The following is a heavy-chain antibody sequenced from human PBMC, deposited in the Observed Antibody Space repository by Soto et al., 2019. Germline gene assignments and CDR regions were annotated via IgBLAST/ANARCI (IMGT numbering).Heavy chain of an antibody. CDR1: GWSFSGYY. D-gene: IGHD6-13*01. Sequence: QVQLQQWGAGLLKPSETLSLTCAFYGWSFSGYYWSWIRQPPGKGLEWIGEINHSGSTNYNPSLKSRVTISVDTSKNQFSLKLSSVTAADTAVYYCALVTQSWYFQQWGQGTLVTVSS. J-gene: IGHJ1*01. V-gene: IGHV4-34*01. CDR3: ALVTQSWYFQQ. CDR2: INHSGST.